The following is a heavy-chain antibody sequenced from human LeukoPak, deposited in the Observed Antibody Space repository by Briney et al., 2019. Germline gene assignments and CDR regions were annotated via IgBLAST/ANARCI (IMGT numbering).Heavy chain of an antibody. CDR2: ISSSGSTI. V-gene: IGHV3-11*01. CDR3: ARDGSSPYYYFDY. Sequence: LSLTCTVSGGSISSYYWSWIRQAPGKGLEWVSYISSSGSTIYYADSVKGRFTISRDNAKNSLYLQMNSLRAEDTAVYYCARDGSSPYYYFDYWGQGTLVTVSS. D-gene: IGHD6-13*01. J-gene: IGHJ4*02. CDR1: GGSISSYY.